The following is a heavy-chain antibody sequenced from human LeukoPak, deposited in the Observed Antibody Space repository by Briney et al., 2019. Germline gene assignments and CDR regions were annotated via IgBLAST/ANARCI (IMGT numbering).Heavy chain of an antibody. CDR3: AREETAMVPGGFDY. Sequence: GGSLRLSCAASGFIFSDYGMHRVRQAPGKGLEWVAFILYDGSNKYYADSVKGRFTISRDNSKNTLYLQMNSLRAEDTAVYYCAREETAMVPGGFDYWGQGTLVTVSS. CDR2: ILYDGSNK. D-gene: IGHD5-18*01. CDR1: GFIFSDYG. V-gene: IGHV3-30*02. J-gene: IGHJ4*02.